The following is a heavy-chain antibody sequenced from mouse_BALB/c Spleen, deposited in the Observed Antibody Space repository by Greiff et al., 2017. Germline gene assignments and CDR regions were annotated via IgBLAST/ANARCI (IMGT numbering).Heavy chain of an antibody. J-gene: IGHJ4*01. CDR3: ARHRTGTSSYYYAMDY. Sequence: EVQLVESGGDLVKPGGSLKLSCAASGFTFSSYGMSWVRQTPDKRLEWVATISSGGSYTYYPDSVKGRFTISRDNAKNTLYLQMSSLKSEDTAMYYCARHRTGTSSYYYAMDYWGQGTSVTVSS. CDR1: GFTFSSYG. V-gene: IGHV5-6*01. D-gene: IGHD4-1*01. CDR2: ISSGGSYT.